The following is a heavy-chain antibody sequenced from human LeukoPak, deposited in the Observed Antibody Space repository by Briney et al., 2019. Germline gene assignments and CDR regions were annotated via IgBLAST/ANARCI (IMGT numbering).Heavy chain of an antibody. J-gene: IGHJ5*02. Sequence: GGSLRLSCAASGFTFSGYSMNWVRQAPGKGLEWVSAISGSGGSTYYADSVKGRFTISRDNSKNTLYLQMNSLRAEDTAVYYCAKDRRIVVVPAAIREGNWFDPWGQETLVTVSS. CDR1: GFTFSGYS. D-gene: IGHD2-2*02. V-gene: IGHV3-23*01. CDR2: ISGSGGST. CDR3: AKDRRIVVVPAAIREGNWFDP.